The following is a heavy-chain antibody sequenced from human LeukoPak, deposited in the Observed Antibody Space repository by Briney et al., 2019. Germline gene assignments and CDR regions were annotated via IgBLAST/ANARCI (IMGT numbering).Heavy chain of an antibody. V-gene: IGHV5-51*01. J-gene: IGHJ4*02. CDR1: GYKFTSHW. CDR3: ARGDTGGYYYVDY. CDR2: IYPSVSDI. D-gene: IGHD3-22*01. Sequence: GESLKISCKASGYKFTSHWIGWVRQMPGKGLEWMGIIYPSVSDIKYNPAFQGQVTISADKSTSTAYLQWNTLKASDTAMYYCARGDTGGYYYVDYWGQGTLVTVSS.